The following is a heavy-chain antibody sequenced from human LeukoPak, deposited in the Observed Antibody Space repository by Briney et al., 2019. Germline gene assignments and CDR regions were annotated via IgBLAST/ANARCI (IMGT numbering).Heavy chain of an antibody. CDR2: ISYDGSNK. CDR1: GFTFSSYA. D-gene: IGHD5-12*01. Sequence: GGSLRLSCAASGFTFSSYAMHWVRQAPGKGLEWVAVISYDGSNKYYADSVKGRFTISRDNSKNTLYLQMNSLRAEDTAVYYCAKVYGPYSGYDYFDYWGQGTLVTVSS. J-gene: IGHJ4*02. CDR3: AKVYGPYSGYDYFDY. V-gene: IGHV3-30-3*01.